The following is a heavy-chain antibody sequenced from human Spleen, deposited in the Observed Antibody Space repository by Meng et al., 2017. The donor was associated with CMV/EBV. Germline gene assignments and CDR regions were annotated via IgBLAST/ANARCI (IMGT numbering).Heavy chain of an antibody. V-gene: IGHV3-48*04. J-gene: IGHJ6*02. Sequence: GESLKISCEASELSFRNYPMNWVRQAPGKGLEWVSYISSSGNTIFYADSVRGRFTISRDNAKNSLYLQMNSLRVEDTAVYYCARDFPYETLISAGSYAMDVWGQGTTVTVSS. CDR3: ARDFPYETLISAGSYAMDV. CDR2: ISSSGNTI. CDR1: ELSFRNYP. D-gene: IGHD2/OR15-2a*01.